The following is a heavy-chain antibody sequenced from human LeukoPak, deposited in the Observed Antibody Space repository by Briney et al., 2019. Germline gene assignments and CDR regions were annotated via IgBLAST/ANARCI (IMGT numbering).Heavy chain of an antibody. Sequence: PGGSLRLSCGASGFSFSTAWMSWVRQAPGKGLEWVARIKAKGFGETTDYAAPVKGRFSISRDDSQNTLYLQMNSLRTEDTAMYYCTIDDYYDTSGPSGADYFDYWGQGTLVTVSS. CDR1: GFSFSTAW. CDR2: IKAKGFGETT. J-gene: IGHJ4*02. V-gene: IGHV3-15*01. CDR3: TIDDYYDTSGPSGADYFDY. D-gene: IGHD3-22*01.